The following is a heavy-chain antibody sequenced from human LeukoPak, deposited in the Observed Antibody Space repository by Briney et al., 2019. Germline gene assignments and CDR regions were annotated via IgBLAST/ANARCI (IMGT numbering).Heavy chain of an antibody. J-gene: IGHJ4*02. Sequence: GGSLRLSCATSGFTFSRYWMSWVRQAPGKGLERVANINQTGSEKYYVDSVRGRFTISRDNAQKSLYLQMHSLRAEDTAVYYCARDLTAFDSWGQGTLVTVSS. V-gene: IGHV3-7*05. CDR1: GFTFSRYW. CDR3: ARDLTAFDS. D-gene: IGHD3-9*01. CDR2: INQTGSEK.